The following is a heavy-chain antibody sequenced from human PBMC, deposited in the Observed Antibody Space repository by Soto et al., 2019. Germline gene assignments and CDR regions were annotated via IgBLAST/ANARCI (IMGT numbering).Heavy chain of an antibody. CDR3: ARDSGAKLSSS. J-gene: IGHJ4*02. CDR1: RGTFSSYR. D-gene: IGHD6-13*01. CDR2: IVPIYLTA. Sequence: GASGKVACNASRGTFSSYRFNWVRQARGQGLEWLGGIVPIYLTADYEQKFQGRVTITADESTRTVYLELSSLKSQDTALYYCARDSGAKLSSSWGQGTLVTSPQ. V-gene: IGHV1-69*01.